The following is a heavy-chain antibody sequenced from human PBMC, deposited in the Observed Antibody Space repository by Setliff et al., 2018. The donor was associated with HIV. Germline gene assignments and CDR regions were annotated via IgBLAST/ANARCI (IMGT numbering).Heavy chain of an antibody. J-gene: IGHJ3*02. Sequence: SETLSLTCTVSGGSISNYYWSWIRQPPGKGLEWIGYISYTGTTKYNPSLKSRVTISVDTSKNQFSVRLSSVSAADTAVYFCARDRIEVLADSPHDVFDIWGRGIMVTVSS. CDR3: ARDRIEVLADSPHDVFDI. V-gene: IGHV4-59*01. CDR1: GGSISNYY. D-gene: IGHD3-22*01. CDR2: ISYTGTT.